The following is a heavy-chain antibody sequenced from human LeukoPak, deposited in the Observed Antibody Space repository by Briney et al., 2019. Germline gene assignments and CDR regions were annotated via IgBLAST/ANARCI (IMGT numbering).Heavy chain of an antibody. D-gene: IGHD1-26*01. J-gene: IGHJ4*02. CDR3: AKDHLAPPPWELQLFFTDYFDY. V-gene: IGHV3-23*01. CDR2: ISGSGDST. Sequence: GGSLRLSCVASGFTLRSYVMNWVRQTPGKGLEWVSSISGSGDSTFYADSVKGRFTISRDNSKNTLYLQMNSLRAEDTAVYYCAKDHLAPPPWELQLFFTDYFDYWGQGTLVTVSS. CDR1: GFTLRSYV.